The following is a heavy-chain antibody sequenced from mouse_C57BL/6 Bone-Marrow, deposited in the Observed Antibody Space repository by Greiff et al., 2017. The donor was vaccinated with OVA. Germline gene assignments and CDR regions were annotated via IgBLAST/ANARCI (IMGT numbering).Heavy chain of an antibody. V-gene: IGHV1-72*01. D-gene: IGHD2-3*01. CDR2: IAPNSGGT. CDR1: GYTFTSYW. J-gene: IGHJ1*03. CDR3: ARSKGWLLRSWYFDV. Sequence: VQLQQPGAELVKPGASVKLSCKASGYTFTSYWMHWVKQRPGRGLEWIGRIAPNSGGTKYNEKFKSKATLTVDKPSSTAYMQLSSLTSEDSAVYYCARSKGWLLRSWYFDVWGTGTTVTVSS.